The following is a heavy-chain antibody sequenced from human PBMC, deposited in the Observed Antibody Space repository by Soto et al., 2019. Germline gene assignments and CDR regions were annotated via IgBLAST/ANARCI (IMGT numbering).Heavy chain of an antibody. J-gene: IGHJ6*02. D-gene: IGHD6-6*01. V-gene: IGHV1-69*12. CDR3: AGQYSSSSGDYYYCMDV. Sequence: QVQLVQSGAEVKKPGSSVKVSCKASGGTFSSYAISWVRQAPGQGLEWMGGIIPIFGTANYAQKFQGRVTITADESTSTAYMELSSLRSEDTAVYYCAGQYSSSSGDYYYCMDVWGQGTTVTVSS. CDR2: IIPIFGTA. CDR1: GGTFSSYA.